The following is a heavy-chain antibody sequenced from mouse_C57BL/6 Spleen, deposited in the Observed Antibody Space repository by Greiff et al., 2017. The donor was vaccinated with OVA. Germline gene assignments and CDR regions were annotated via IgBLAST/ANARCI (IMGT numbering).Heavy chain of an antibody. CDR2: IDTSDSYT. V-gene: IGHV1-69*01. J-gene: IGHJ2*01. Sequence: QVQLQQSGAELVKPGASVKLSCKASGYTFTSYWMPWVKQRPGQGLEWIGEIDTSDSYTNYHQKFKGQFTLSVDKSSSTAYMQISSLTAKDSAVYYCARLLRYFDYWGQGTTLTVSS. CDR3: ARLLRYFDY. CDR1: GYTFTSYW. D-gene: IGHD1-1*01.